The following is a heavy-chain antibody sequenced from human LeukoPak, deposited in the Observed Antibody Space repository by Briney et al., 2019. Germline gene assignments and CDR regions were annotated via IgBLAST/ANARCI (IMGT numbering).Heavy chain of an antibody. CDR2: INPDSGGT. CDR1: GYTFTGYF. CDR3: ASTQLSEPFDY. V-gene: IGHV1-2*02. J-gene: IGHJ4*02. D-gene: IGHD1-26*01. Sequence: ASVKVSCKASGYTFTGYFIHWVRQAPGQGLEWMGWINPDSGGTNNAQKFQGRVTMTTDTSASTAYMELRSLRSDDTAVYYCASTQLSEPFDYWGQGTLVTVSS.